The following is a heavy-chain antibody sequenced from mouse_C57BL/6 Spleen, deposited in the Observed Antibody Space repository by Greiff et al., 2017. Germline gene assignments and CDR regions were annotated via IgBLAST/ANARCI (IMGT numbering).Heavy chain of an antibody. CDR2: INYDGSST. Sequence: EVQLVESEGGLVQPGSSMKLSCTASGFTFSDYYMAWVRQVPEKGLEWVANINYDGSSTYYLDSLKSRFIISRDNAKNILYLQMSSLKSEDTATYYCARDDDGYYGGYFDVWGTGTTVTVSS. V-gene: IGHV5-16*01. J-gene: IGHJ1*03. D-gene: IGHD2-3*01. CDR1: GFTFSDYY. CDR3: ARDDDGYYGGYFDV.